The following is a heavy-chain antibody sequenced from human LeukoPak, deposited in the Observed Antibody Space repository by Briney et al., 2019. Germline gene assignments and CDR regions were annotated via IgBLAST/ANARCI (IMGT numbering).Heavy chain of an antibody. D-gene: IGHD4-17*01. V-gene: IGHV3-30*18. CDR2: ISYDGSNK. CDR3: AKGIVTRGPFDY. J-gene: IGHJ4*02. CDR1: GFTFSSYG. Sequence: GGSLRLSCAASGFTFSSYGMHWVRQAPGKGLEWVAVISYDGSNKYYADSVKGRFTISRDNSKNTLCLQMNSLRAEDTAVYYCAKGIVTRGPFDYWGQGTLVTVSS.